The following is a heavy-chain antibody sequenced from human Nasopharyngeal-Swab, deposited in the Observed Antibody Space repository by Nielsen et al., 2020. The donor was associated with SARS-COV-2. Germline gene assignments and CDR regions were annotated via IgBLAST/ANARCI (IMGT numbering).Heavy chain of an antibody. CDR3: ARDPIYSSMRNVFDY. CDR2: INGGSNYI. Sequence: GESLKISCAASGLTFTGYSMNWVRQAPGKGPEWVSSINGGSNYIYYADSLKGRFTISRDNAKNSLYLQMNSLRAEDTAVYYCARDPIYSSMRNVFDYWGQGTLVTVSS. J-gene: IGHJ4*02. D-gene: IGHD3-10*01. CDR1: GLTFTGYS. V-gene: IGHV3-21*01.